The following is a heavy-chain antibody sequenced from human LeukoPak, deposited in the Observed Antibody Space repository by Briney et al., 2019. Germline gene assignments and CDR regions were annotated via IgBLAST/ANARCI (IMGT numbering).Heavy chain of an antibody. J-gene: IGHJ4*02. CDR2: IYYSGST. Sequence: PWETLSLTCTVSGGSISSYYWSWIRQPPGKGLEWIGYIYYSGSTNYNPSLKSRVTISVDTSKNQFSLKLSSVTAADTAVYYCARSYIVGATGFDYWGQGTLVTVSS. D-gene: IGHD1-26*01. CDR1: GGSISSYY. V-gene: IGHV4-59*01. CDR3: ARSYIVGATGFDY.